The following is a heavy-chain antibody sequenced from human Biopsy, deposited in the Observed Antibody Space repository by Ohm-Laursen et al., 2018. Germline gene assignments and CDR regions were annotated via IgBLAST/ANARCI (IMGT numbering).Heavy chain of an antibody. V-gene: IGHV4-34*01. J-gene: IGHJ6*02. D-gene: IGHD5-12*01. Sequence: TLSLTCAVNGESSSGYFLNWIRQPPGKGLEWIGEIKQSGSTKYNPSLKRPATLLADSSNSQFSLRLTSVTAADPAIYYCATGSGYFKLDVWGQGPTVPVSS. CDR1: GESSSGYF. CDR3: ATGSGYFKLDV. CDR2: IKQSGST.